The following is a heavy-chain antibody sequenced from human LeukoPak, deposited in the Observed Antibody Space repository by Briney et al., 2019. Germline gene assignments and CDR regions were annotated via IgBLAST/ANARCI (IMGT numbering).Heavy chain of an antibody. J-gene: IGHJ4*02. Sequence: KSSETLSLTCAVSGGSISSGGYSWSWIRQPPGKGLEWIGYIYHSGSTYYNPSLKSRVTISVDRSKNQFSLKLSSVTAADTAVYFCGRGRRGWGIVGSIEGDYFDYWGQGTLGTGSS. CDR3: GRGRRGWGIVGSIEGDYFDY. CDR2: IYHSGST. V-gene: IGHV4-30-2*01. D-gene: IGHD1-26*01. CDR1: GGSISSGGYS.